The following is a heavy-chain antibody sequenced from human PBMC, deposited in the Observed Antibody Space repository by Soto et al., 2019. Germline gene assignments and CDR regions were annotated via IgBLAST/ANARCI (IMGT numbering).Heavy chain of an antibody. Sequence: EVQLVESGGGLVQPGRSLRLSCAASGFTFDDYAMHWVRQVPGKGLEWVSGISWNSGRIGYADSVKGRFTISRDYAKNSLYLQMNSLRAQDTALYYCAKGAITIFGVVSAHFDYWGQGTLVTVSS. J-gene: IGHJ4*02. V-gene: IGHV3-9*01. D-gene: IGHD3-3*01. CDR1: GFTFDDYA. CDR2: ISWNSGRI. CDR3: AKGAITIFGVVSAHFDY.